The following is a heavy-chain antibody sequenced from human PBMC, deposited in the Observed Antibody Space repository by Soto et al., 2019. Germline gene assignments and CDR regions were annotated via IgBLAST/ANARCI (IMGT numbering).Heavy chain of an antibody. Sequence: QVQLVQSGAEVKKPGSSVKVSCKASGGTFSSYAISWVRQAPGQGLEWMGGIIPIFGTANYAQKFQGRVTITADEATSTAYMELSSLRSEDTDVYYCSTLAARRDFDYWGQGTLVTVSS. CDR3: STLAARRDFDY. CDR2: IIPIFGTA. D-gene: IGHD6-6*01. V-gene: IGHV1-69*01. CDR1: GGTFSSYA. J-gene: IGHJ4*02.